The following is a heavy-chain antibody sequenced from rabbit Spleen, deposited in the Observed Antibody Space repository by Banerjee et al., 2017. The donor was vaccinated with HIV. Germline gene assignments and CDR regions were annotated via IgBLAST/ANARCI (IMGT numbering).Heavy chain of an antibody. CDR2: IYAAKGST. J-gene: IGHJ6*01. CDR3: TRAIVPWLGLTRLDL. Sequence: QSLEESGGDLVKPGGSLTLSCKASGIDFTKYYISWVRQAPGKGLEWIGIIYAAKGSTDYASWVNGRFTISSDNAQSTVDLKMTGLTAADTATYFCTRAIVPWLGLTRLDLWGPGTLVTVS. D-gene: IGHD4-1*01. V-gene: IGHV1S7*01. CDR1: GIDFTKYY.